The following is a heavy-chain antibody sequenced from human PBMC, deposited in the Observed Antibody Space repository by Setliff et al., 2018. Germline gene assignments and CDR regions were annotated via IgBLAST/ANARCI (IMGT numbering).Heavy chain of an antibody. CDR1: GYSISSGYY. J-gene: IGHJ4*02. CDR3: ARDPHFDS. V-gene: IGHV4-38-2*02. CDR2: IYHSGST. Sequence: SETLSLTCAVSGYSISSGYYWGWIRQPPGKGLEWIGSIYHSGSTYYNPSLKSRVTISVDTSKNQFSLKLSSVTAADTALYYCARDPHFDSWGQGTLVTVSS.